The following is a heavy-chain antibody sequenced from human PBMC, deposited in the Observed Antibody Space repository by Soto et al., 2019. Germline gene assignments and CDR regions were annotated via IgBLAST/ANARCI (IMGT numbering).Heavy chain of an antibody. J-gene: IGHJ3*01. CDR3: ARGDRGAFDL. V-gene: IGHV3-74*01. D-gene: IGHD2-21*02. CDR1: GFTFSYYW. Sequence: EVQLVESEGGLVQPGGSLRLSCAASGFTFSYYWMHWVRQAPGQGLVWVSRIHSDGSSTTYADSVKGRFTISRDNARSTLDLQMNCLRAEDTAVYSCARGDRGAFDLWGQGTMVTVSS. CDR2: IHSDGSST.